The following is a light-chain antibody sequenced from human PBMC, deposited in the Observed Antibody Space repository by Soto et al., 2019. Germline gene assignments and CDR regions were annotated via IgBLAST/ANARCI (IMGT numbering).Light chain of an antibody. J-gene: IGKJ1*01. Sequence: ETVMTQSPATLSVSPGERATLSCRASQSVSSNLAWYQQKPGQAPRLLIYDASNRATGIPARFSGSGSGTDFTLTISSLEPEDFAVYYCQQRSNWPTFGQGTKV. V-gene: IGKV3-11*01. CDR1: QSVSSN. CDR3: QQRSNWPT. CDR2: DAS.